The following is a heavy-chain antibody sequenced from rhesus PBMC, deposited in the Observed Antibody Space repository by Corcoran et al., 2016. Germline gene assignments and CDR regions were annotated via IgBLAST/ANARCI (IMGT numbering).Heavy chain of an antibody. V-gene: IGHV4-76*01. J-gene: IGHJ4*01. CDR2: IYVSSGST. Sequence: QVQLQESGPGLVKPSETLSLTCVVSGGSISGGYDWSWIRQPPGKGLEWIGYIYVSSGSTNYSPSLNNRVTISKDTSKNQFSLNLTSVTAADTAVYYCARQGVFWGQGVLVTVSS. CDR1: GGSISGGYD. D-gene: IGHD3-34*01. CDR3: ARQGVF.